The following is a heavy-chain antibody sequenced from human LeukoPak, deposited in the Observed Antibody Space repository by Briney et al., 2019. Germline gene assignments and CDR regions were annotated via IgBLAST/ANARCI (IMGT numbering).Heavy chain of an antibody. J-gene: IGHJ3*02. Sequence: GGSLRLSCAASGFTFSSYSMNWVCQAPGKSLEWVSSISSSSSYIYYADSVKGRFTISRDNAKNSLYLQMNSLRAEDTAVYYCARVRTYYYDSSGSPDAFDIWGQGTMVTVSS. CDR2: ISSSSSYI. CDR3: ARVRTYYYDSSGSPDAFDI. D-gene: IGHD3-22*01. CDR1: GFTFSSYS. V-gene: IGHV3-21*01.